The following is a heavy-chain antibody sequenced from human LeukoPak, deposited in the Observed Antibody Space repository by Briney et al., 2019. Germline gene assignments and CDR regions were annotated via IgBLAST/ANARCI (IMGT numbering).Heavy chain of an antibody. J-gene: IGHJ6*03. D-gene: IGHD2-2*01. Sequence: SETLSLTCTVSGVSISSYYWSWIRQPAGKGLEWIGRIYTSGSTNYNPSLKSRVTMSVDTSKNQFSLKLSSVTAADTAVYYCARGYCSSTSCSPSSYYYYYMDVWGKGTTVTVSS. CDR3: ARGYCSSTSCSPSSYYYYYMDV. V-gene: IGHV4-4*07. CDR1: GVSISSYY. CDR2: IYTSGST.